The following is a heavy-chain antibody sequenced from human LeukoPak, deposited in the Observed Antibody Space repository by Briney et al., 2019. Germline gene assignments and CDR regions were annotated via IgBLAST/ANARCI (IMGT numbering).Heavy chain of an antibody. V-gene: IGHV4-30-4*02. J-gene: IGHJ6*03. CDR3: ARSQDVYYYMDV. Sequence: PSETLSLTCTVSGGSISSGDYYWSRIRQPPGKGLEWIGYIYYSGSTYYNPSLKSRVTISVDTSKNQFSLKLSSVTAADTAVYYCARSQDVYYYMDVWGKGTTVTVSS. CDR1: GGSISSGDYY. D-gene: IGHD2-15*01. CDR2: IYYSGST.